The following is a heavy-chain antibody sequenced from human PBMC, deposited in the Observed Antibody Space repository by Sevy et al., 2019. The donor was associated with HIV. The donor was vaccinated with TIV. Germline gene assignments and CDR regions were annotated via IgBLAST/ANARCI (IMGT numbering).Heavy chain of an antibody. D-gene: IGHD3-10*01. J-gene: IGHJ4*02. Sequence: GGSLRLSCAASEFTFSSYSMNWVRQAPGKGLEWVSSISSSSSYIYYADSVKGRFTISRDNAKNSLYLQMNSLRAEDTAVYYCARDGSGSYYKFDYYFDYWGQGTLVTVSS. V-gene: IGHV3-21*01. CDR1: EFTFSSYS. CDR3: ARDGSGSYYKFDYYFDY. CDR2: ISSSSSYI.